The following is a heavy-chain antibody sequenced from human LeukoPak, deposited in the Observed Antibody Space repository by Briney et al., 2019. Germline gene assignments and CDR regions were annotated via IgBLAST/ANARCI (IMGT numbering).Heavy chain of an antibody. J-gene: IGHJ4*02. Sequence: GSLRLSCAASGFTFRDYYMSWIRQAPGKGLGWVSFINGSGSTIYYADSVKGRFTISRDNAKNSLHLQMNSLRAEDTAVYYCASNGGIAAADFPEGYFDYWGQGTLVTVSS. D-gene: IGHD6-13*01. CDR3: ASNGGIAAADFPEGYFDY. CDR2: INGSGSTI. V-gene: IGHV3-11*01. CDR1: GFTFRDYY.